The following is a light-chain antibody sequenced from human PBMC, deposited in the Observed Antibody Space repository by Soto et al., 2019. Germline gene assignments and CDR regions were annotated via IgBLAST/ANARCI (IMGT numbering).Light chain of an antibody. CDR3: FSHRGGDSHV. CDR1: SSDVGAYNY. CDR2: GVT. Sequence: QSAMTQDASVSGSPGQSITISCTGTSSDVGAYNYVSWYQQYPGKAPKLMIYGVTNRPSGVSNRFSGSKTGNTASLTISGLQAEDEADYYCFSHRGGDSHVFGTGTKVTVL. J-gene: IGLJ1*01. V-gene: IGLV2-14*01.